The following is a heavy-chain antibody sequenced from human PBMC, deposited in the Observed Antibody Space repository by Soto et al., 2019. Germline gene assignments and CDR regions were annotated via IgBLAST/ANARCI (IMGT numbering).Heavy chain of an antibody. V-gene: IGHV1-69*08. Sequence: QVPLVQSGPELKKPGSSVNVSCAASGGTSTIYTLTWVRQAPGQGLAWMGRIVPLLGITNYARTFEGRVTISADMSTGTANMELSSLRFADTAVYYSATEKWGAGRVGVYHWGQGTQVIVSS. CDR3: ATEKWGAGRVGVYH. J-gene: IGHJ5*02. CDR2: IVPLLGIT. D-gene: IGHD2-21*01. CDR1: GGTSTIYT.